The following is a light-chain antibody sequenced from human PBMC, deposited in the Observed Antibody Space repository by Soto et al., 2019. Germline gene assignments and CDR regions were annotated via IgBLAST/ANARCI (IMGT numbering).Light chain of an antibody. CDR3: QQYDSSPPT. CDR2: DAS. Sequence: DIQMTQSPSTLSASVGDGVTITCRASQNISVWLAWYQQRPGKAPKFLIYDASSLETGVPSRFSGSGSGTEFTLTIRRLQHDDFATYYCQQYDSSPPTFGQGTKLEIK. CDR1: QNISVW. V-gene: IGKV1-5*01. J-gene: IGKJ2*01.